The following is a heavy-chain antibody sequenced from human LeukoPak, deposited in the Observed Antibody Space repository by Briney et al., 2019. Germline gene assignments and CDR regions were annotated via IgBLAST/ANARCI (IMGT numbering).Heavy chain of an antibody. J-gene: IGHJ4*02. Sequence: PGGSLRLSCAASGFTFSSYAMHWVRQAPGKGLEWVAVISYDGSNKYYADSVKGRFTISRDNSKNTLYLQMNSLRAEDTAVYYCARAGYCSSTSCYWGLYYFDYWGQGTLVTVSS. D-gene: IGHD2-2*01. CDR2: ISYDGSNK. CDR1: GFTFSSYA. V-gene: IGHV3-30-3*01. CDR3: ARAGYCSSTSCYWGLYYFDY.